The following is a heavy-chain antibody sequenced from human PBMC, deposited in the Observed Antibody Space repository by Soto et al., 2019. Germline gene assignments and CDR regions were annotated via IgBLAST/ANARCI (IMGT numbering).Heavy chain of an antibody. V-gene: IGHV1-69*13. J-gene: IGHJ4*02. CDR1: GGTFSSYA. CDR2: IIPIFGTA. CDR3: ARDGWVTTFYFYW. Sequence: SVKVSCKASGGTFSSYAISWVRQAPGQGLEWMGGIIPIFGTANYAQKFQGRVTITADESTSTAYMELSSLRSEDTAVYYCARDGWVTTFYFYWWAQGTLVTVSS. D-gene: IGHD4-17*01.